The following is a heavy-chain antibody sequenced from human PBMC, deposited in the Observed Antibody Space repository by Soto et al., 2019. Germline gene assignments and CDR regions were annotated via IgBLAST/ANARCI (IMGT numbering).Heavy chain of an antibody. Sequence: QVQLQESGPGLVKPSETLSLTCTVSGGSISSYYWSWIRQPPGKGLEWIGYIYYSGSTNYNPSLKIRVTISVDTSKNQFSLKLSSVTAADTAVYYCARGKYSSSWYPAGWFDPWGQGTLVTVSS. CDR3: ARGKYSSSWYPAGWFDP. D-gene: IGHD6-13*01. V-gene: IGHV4-59*01. J-gene: IGHJ5*02. CDR1: GGSISSYY. CDR2: IYYSGST.